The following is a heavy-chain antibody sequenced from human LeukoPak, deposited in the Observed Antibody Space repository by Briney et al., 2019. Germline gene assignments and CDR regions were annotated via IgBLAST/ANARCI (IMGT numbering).Heavy chain of an antibody. D-gene: IGHD3-16*02. CDR2: IKKDGSEK. V-gene: IGHV3-7*01. Sequence: PGGSLRLSCAASGFTFSSHWMSWVRQAPGKGLEWVANIKKDGSEKYYVDAVKGRFTISRDNAKTSLYLQMNSLRAEDTAVYYCAKDLTGSYDYVWGSYRSLPLPPYYWGQGTLVTVSS. CDR3: AKDLTGSYDYVWGSYRSLPLPPYY. CDR1: GFTFSSHW. J-gene: IGHJ4*02.